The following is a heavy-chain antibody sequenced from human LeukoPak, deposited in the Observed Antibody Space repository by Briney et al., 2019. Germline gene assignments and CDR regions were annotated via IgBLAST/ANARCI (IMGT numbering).Heavy chain of an antibody. J-gene: IGHJ4*02. V-gene: IGHV4-59*12. D-gene: IGHD4-17*01. CDR3: ARENYGDYSDY. CDR1: GGSIRNYY. Sequence: SETLSLTCTVSGGSIRNYYWSWIRQPPGKGLEWIGYIYYSGSTDYNPSLKSRVTISVDTSKNQFSLKLSSVTAADTAVYYCARENYGDYSDYWGQGTLVTVSS. CDR2: IYYSGST.